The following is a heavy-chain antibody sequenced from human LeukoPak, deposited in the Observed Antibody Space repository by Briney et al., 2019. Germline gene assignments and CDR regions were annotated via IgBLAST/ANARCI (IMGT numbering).Heavy chain of an antibody. CDR2: ITGSGDTT. D-gene: IGHD3-10*02. CDR3: AKDLHGDYVRWGDY. CDR1: GITFSSYA. J-gene: IGHJ4*02. Sequence: PGGSLRLSCAASGITFSSYAMSWVRQAPGKGLEWVSKITGSGDTTYYADSVQGRFTISRDNSKNTLYLQMKSLRAEDTAVYYCAKDLHGDYVRWGDYWGQGTLVTVSS. V-gene: IGHV3-23*01.